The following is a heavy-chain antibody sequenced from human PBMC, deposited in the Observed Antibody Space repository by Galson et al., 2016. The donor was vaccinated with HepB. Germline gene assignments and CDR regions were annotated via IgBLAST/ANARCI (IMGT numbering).Heavy chain of an antibody. CDR1: GFTFTSYA. CDR3: AKTPQSYGSGSYHFFDY. D-gene: IGHD3-10*01. J-gene: IGHJ4*02. V-gene: IGHV3-23*01. CDR2: ISASGIST. Sequence: SLRLSCAASGFTFTSYAMAWVRQAPGKGLEWVSAISASGISTHYADFVKGRFTISRDKSKNTLYLQLNSLRGEDTAVYYCAKTPQSYGSGSYHFFDYWGQGSLVTVSS.